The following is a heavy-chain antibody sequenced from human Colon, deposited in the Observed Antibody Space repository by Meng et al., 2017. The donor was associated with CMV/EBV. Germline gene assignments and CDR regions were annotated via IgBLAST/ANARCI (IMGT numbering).Heavy chain of an antibody. V-gene: IGHV3-72*01. CDR2: SRNRANIYTT. CDR3: TSGYWYETYFNH. CDR1: GFTFSDHY. Sequence: GESLKISWATSGFTFSDHYMDWVRQAPGRGLEWVGRSRNRANIYTTEYAPSVRGRFTISRDESKKLLFLHMTSLKTEDTAVYYCTSGYWYETYFNHWGQGTLVTVSS. J-gene: IGHJ4*02. D-gene: IGHD2-8*02.